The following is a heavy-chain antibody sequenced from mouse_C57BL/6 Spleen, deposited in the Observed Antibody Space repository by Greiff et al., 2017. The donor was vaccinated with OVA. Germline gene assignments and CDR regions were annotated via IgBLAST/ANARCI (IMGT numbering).Heavy chain of an antibody. V-gene: IGHV1-52*01. Sequence: QVQLKQPGAELVRPGSSVKLSCKASGYTFTSYWMHWVKRRPIQGLEGIGNIDPSDRETHYNQKFKDKATLTVDKSSSTAYMQLSSLTSEDSAVYYCARYDYDGGFAYWGQGTLVTVSA. CDR3: ARYDYDGGFAY. D-gene: IGHD2-4*01. CDR2: IDPSDRET. CDR1: GYTFTSYW. J-gene: IGHJ3*01.